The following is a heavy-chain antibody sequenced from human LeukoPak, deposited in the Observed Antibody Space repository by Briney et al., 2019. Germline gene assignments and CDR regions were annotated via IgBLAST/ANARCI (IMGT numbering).Heavy chain of an antibody. J-gene: IGHJ4*02. CDR3: ARVRYYGSGSFDY. CDR1: GGSISSGGYY. Sequence: SQTLSLTCTVSGGSISSGGYYWSWIRQHPGKGLEWIGYIYYSGSTYYNPSLKSGVTISVDTSKNQFSLKLSSVTAADTAVYYCARVRYYGSGSFDYWGQGTLVTVSS. V-gene: IGHV4-31*03. CDR2: IYYSGST. D-gene: IGHD3-10*01.